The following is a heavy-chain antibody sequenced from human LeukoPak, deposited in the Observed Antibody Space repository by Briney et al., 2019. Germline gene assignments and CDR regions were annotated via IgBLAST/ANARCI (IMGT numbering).Heavy chain of an antibody. J-gene: IGHJ3*02. CDR2: VYYSGST. V-gene: IGHV4-39*01. D-gene: IGHD2-2*01. CDR3: ARRGYCSSTSCPGAFDI. CDR1: GGSISSSSYY. Sequence: SETLSLTCTVSGGSISSSSYYWGWIRQPPGKGLEWIGSVYYSGSTYYNPSLKSRVTISVDTSKNQFSLKLSSVTAADTAVYYCARRGYCSSTSCPGAFDIWGQGTMVTVSS.